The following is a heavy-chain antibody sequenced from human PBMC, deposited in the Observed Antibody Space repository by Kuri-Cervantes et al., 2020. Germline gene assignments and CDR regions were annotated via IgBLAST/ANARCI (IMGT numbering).Heavy chain of an antibody. CDR2: ISDSSYYI. J-gene: IGHJ4*02. CDR1: GFTFSGYS. CDR3: ARDGFSYGMTSFDY. V-gene: IGHV3-21*06. D-gene: IGHD3-16*01. Sequence: GGSLRLSCAASGFTFSGYSMNWVRQAPGRGLEWVASISDSSYYIYYADSVKGRFTISRDNAKSSLYLQLEALRAADTAVYYCARDGFSYGMTSFDYWGRGTLVTVSS.